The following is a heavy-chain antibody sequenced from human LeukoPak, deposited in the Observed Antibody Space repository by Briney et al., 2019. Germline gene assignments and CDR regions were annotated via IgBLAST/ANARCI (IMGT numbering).Heavy chain of an antibody. CDR2: IYPGDSDT. CDR3: ARHGFGDDFWTEPFDP. V-gene: IGHV5-51*01. CDR1: GYRFTSYW. D-gene: IGHD3-3*01. Sequence: GESLKISCKGSGYRFTSYWIGWVRQMPGKGLEWMGIIYPGDSDTRYSPSFQGQVTISADKSISTAYLQWSSLKASDTAMYYCARHGFGDDFWTEPFDPWGQGTLVTVSS. J-gene: IGHJ5*02.